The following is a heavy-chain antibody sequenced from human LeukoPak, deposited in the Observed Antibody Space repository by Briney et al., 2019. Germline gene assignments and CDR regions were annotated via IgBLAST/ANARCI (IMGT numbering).Heavy chain of an antibody. CDR3: ARSRNDYGDYGINDAFDI. Sequence: PGGSLRLSCAASGFTVSSNYTSWVRQAPGKGLEWVSVIYSGGSTYYADSVKGRFTISRDNSKNTLYLQMNSLRAEDTAVYYCARSRNDYGDYGINDAFDIWGQGTMVTVSS. V-gene: IGHV3-53*01. CDR1: GFTVSSNY. CDR2: IYSGGST. J-gene: IGHJ3*02. D-gene: IGHD4-17*01.